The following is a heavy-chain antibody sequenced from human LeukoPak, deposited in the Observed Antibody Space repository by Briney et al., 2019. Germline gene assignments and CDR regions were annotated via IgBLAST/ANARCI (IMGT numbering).Heavy chain of an antibody. CDR2: IIPIFGTA. J-gene: IGHJ5*02. Sequence: SVKVSCKASGGTFSSYATSWVRQAPGQGLEWMGGIIPIFGTANYAQKFQGRVTITADESSSTAYMELSSLRSEDKAVYYCARDRNPSDIVVVPAAIDAGWFHPWGQGTLVTVSS. CDR1: GGTFSSYA. D-gene: IGHD2-2*02. CDR3: ARDRNPSDIVVVPAAIDAGWFHP. V-gene: IGHV1-69*13.